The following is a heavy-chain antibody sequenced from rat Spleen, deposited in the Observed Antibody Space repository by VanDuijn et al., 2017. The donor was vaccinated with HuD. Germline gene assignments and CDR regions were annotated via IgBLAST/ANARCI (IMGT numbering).Heavy chain of an antibody. CDR1: GFTFSDYN. D-gene: IGHD4-6*01. CDR2: NSYDGSST. Sequence: EVQLVESGGGLVQPGRSLKLSCAASGFTFSDYNMAWVRQAPKKGLEWVATNSYDGSSTYYGDSVKGRFTISRDNAKSTLYLQMNSLRSEDTATYYCAREILAGFAYWGQGTLVTVSS. V-gene: IGHV5-22*01. J-gene: IGHJ3*01. CDR3: AREILAGFAY.